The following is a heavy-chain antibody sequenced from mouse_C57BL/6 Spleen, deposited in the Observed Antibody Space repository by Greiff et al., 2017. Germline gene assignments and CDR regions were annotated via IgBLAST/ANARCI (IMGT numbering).Heavy chain of an antibody. CDR1: GYSITSGYY. V-gene: IGHV3-6*01. J-gene: IGHJ3*01. Sequence: EVQLQESGPGLVKPSQSLYLTCSVTGYSITSGYYWNWIRQFPGNKLEWMGYISYDGSNNYKPYLKNRISITRDTSKNQFFLKLNSVTTDDTATYYCALSAWFAYWGQGTLVTVSA. CDR3: ALSAWFAY. CDR2: ISYDGSN.